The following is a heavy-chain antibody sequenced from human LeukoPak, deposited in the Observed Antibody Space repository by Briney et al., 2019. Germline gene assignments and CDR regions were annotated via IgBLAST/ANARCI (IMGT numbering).Heavy chain of an antibody. V-gene: IGHV3-30*18. CDR3: AKDTRGKGYYDSTNYFDY. CDR1: GFTLRSYG. J-gene: IGHJ4*02. Sequence: GGSPRLSCAAPGFTLRSYGLHWVRQAPGKGLGGVSVISYDGSNKYYADSVKGRFTISRDNSKNSLYLQMNSLRTEDTALYYCAKDTRGKGYYDSTNYFDYWGQGTLVTVSS. CDR2: ISYDGSNK. D-gene: IGHD3-22*01.